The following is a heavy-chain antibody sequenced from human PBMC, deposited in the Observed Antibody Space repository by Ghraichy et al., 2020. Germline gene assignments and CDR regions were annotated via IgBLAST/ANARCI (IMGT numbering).Heavy chain of an antibody. J-gene: IGHJ3*02. D-gene: IGHD2-15*01. Sequence: GESLNISCAASGFTFSSYAMSWVRQAPGKGLEWVSAISSNGGTTFYADSVKGRFTISKDSPKNTLYLQMNSLRAEDTAVYDCAKRGCSGGNCYSGVGAFDIWGQGTMVTVSS. V-gene: IGHV3-23*01. CDR2: ISSNGGTT. CDR1: GFTFSSYA. CDR3: AKRGCSGGNCYSGVGAFDI.